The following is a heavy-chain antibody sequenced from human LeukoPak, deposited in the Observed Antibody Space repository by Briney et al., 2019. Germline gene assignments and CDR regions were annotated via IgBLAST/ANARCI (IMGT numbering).Heavy chain of an antibody. CDR2: IHYSGST. Sequence: SETLSLTCTVSGGFISSYYWSWIRQPPGKGLEWIGYIHYSGSTKYNPSLKSRVTISVDTSKNQFSLKLSSVTAADTAVYYCASISYGSGSIDYWGQGTLVTVSS. J-gene: IGHJ4*02. V-gene: IGHV4-59*01. CDR1: GGFISSYY. CDR3: ASISYGSGSIDY. D-gene: IGHD3-10*01.